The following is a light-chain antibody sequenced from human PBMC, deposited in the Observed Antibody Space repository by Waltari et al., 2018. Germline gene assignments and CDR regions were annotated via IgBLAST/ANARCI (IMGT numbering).Light chain of an antibody. V-gene: IGLV1-40*01. Sequence: QNVPGRLPQLLLFGNRNRPSGVPDRCSGSKSGTSAALAIAGLQLEDEADYYCQSYDRSLSGWVFGGGTKLTVL. CDR3: QSYDRSLSGWV. CDR2: GNR. J-gene: IGLJ3*02.